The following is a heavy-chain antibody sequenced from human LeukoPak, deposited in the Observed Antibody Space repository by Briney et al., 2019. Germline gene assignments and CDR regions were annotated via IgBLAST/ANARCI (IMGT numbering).Heavy chain of an antibody. CDR2: IYTSGST. CDR1: GGSISSYY. D-gene: IGHD3-10*01. Sequence: SETLSLTCTVSGGSISSYYWSWIRQPAGKGLEWIGRIYTSGSTNYNPSLKSRVTMSVDTSKNQFSLKLSSVTAADTAVYYCARDSLWPYDQGNYYIDVWGKGTTVTVSS. J-gene: IGHJ6*03. CDR3: ARDSLWPYDQGNYYIDV. V-gene: IGHV4-4*07.